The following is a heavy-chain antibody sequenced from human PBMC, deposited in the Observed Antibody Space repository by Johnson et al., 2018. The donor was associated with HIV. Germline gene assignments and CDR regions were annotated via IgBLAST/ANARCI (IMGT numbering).Heavy chain of an antibody. V-gene: IGHV3-7*01. Sequence: VQLVDSGGGLVQPGGSLRLSCVDSEIIFSNYWMSWVRQAPGKGLEWVANIKQAGSAKNYVDYVKGRFTISRDHAKNSLYLQMSSLRAEDTAVYFCAREGRYSGYDPLKRNAFDIWGQGTMVTVSS. D-gene: IGHD5-12*01. J-gene: IGHJ3*02. CDR3: AREGRYSGYDPLKRNAFDI. CDR2: IKQAGSAK. CDR1: EIIFSNYW.